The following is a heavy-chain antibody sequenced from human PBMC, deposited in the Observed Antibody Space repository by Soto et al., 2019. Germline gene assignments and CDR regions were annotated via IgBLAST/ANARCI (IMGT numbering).Heavy chain of an antibody. Sequence: VSCKASGYTFTSYGISWVRQAPGQGHEWMGWISAYNGNTNYAQKLQGRVTMTTDTSTSTAYMELRSLRSDDTAVYYCARTWIQLWAFDYWGQGTLVTGSS. V-gene: IGHV1-18*01. D-gene: IGHD5-18*01. CDR2: ISAYNGNT. CDR3: ARTWIQLWAFDY. J-gene: IGHJ4*02. CDR1: GYTFTSYG.